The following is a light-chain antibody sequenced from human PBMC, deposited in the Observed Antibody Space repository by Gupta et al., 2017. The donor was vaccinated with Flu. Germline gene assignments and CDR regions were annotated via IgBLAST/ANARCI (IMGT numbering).Light chain of an antibody. CDR2: WAS. J-gene: IGKJ3*01. CDR3: QQYYSTPFT. CDR1: QNGLYSSNNRNY. Sequence: KCKSSQNGLYSSNNRNYLAWYQQKPGQPPKLLIYWASTRESGVPDRFSGGGSGTDFTLTISSLQAEDVAVYYCQQYYSTPFTFGPGTKVEFK. V-gene: IGKV4-1*01.